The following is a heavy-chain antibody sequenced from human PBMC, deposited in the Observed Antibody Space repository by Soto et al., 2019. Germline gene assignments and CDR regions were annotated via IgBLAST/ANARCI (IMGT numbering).Heavy chain of an antibody. CDR3: ARVSTSASGSYYTLDY. D-gene: IGHD3-10*01. CDR2: GST. Sequence: SETLSLTCTVSGDSISSHYWSWIRQPPGKGLEWVGFGSTKYNPSLKSRIRISVDTSKNQFSLNLTSATAADTAVYYCARVSTSASGSYYTLDYWGQGTLVTVS. CDR1: GDSISSHY. V-gene: IGHV4-59*11. J-gene: IGHJ4*02.